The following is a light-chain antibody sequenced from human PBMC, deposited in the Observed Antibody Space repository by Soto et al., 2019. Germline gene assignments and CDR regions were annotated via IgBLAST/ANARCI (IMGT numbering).Light chain of an antibody. CDR1: QSVDSK. CDR3: QQYYVWNT. Sequence: EIVMTQSPATLSVSPGERAIFSCRASQSVDSKLAWYQQKLGQAPRLLIYVASTRAIGIPARFSGSGSGTEFIFSIGTLQSEDFAIYYCQQYYVWNTFGGGTKV. V-gene: IGKV3D-15*01. J-gene: IGKJ4*01. CDR2: VAS.